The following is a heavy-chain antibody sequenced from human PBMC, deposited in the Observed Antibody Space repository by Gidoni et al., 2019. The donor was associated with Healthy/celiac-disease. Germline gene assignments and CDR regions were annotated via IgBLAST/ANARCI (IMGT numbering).Heavy chain of an antibody. CDR1: GFTVSSYG. CDR3: AKDSRMLYDFWSGYFASHSDY. D-gene: IGHD3-3*01. J-gene: IGHJ4*02. V-gene: IGHV3-30*18. CDR2: ISYDGSNK. Sequence: QVQLVESGGGVVQPGRSLRLSCAASGFTVSSYGMHWVRQAPGKGLEWVAVISYDGSNKYYADSVKGRFTISRDNSKNTLYLQMNSLRAEDTAVYYCAKDSRMLYDFWSGYFASHSDYWGQGTLVTVSS.